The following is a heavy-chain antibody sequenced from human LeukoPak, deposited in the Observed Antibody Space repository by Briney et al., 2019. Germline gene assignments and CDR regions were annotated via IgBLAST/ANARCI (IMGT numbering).Heavy chain of an antibody. CDR3: AKDPGQRYDFWSGYYYFDY. Sequence: GGSLRLSCAVSGFTFSSFPFHWVRQAPGKGLEWVAAISTDGSYKYHGDSVKGRFTISRDNSKNTLYLQMNSLRAEDTAVYYCAKDPGQRYDFWSGYYYFDYWGQGTLVTVSS. V-gene: IGHV3-30*04. D-gene: IGHD3-3*01. CDR1: GFTFSSFP. J-gene: IGHJ4*02. CDR2: ISTDGSYK.